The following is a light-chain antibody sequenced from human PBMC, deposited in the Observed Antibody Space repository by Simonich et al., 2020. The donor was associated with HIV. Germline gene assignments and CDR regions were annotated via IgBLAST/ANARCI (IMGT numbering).Light chain of an antibody. Sequence: QSVLTQPPSVSGAPGQRVTISCTGSSSNIGAGYDVPWYQQFPGTAPKLLIYGNTKRPTGVPDRFSGSKSGTSASLAITGLQAEDEADYYCQSYDSGLSGSVFGGGTTLTVL. CDR3: QSYDSGLSGSV. CDR1: SSNIGAGYD. V-gene: IGLV1-40*01. CDR2: GNT. J-gene: IGLJ3*02.